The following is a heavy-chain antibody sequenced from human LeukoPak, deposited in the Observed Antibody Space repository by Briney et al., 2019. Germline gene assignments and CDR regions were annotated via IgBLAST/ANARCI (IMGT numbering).Heavy chain of an antibody. Sequence: GGALRLSCAASGFTFSNYEMNWVRQAPGKGLEWLSYMSSSGSIIYYADSVKGRFTISRDNAKNSLYLQMNSLTDEDTAVYYCASGWFDTWGQGTLVTVSS. CDR1: GFTFSNYE. CDR2: MSSSGSII. V-gene: IGHV3-48*03. CDR3: ASGWFDT. J-gene: IGHJ5*02.